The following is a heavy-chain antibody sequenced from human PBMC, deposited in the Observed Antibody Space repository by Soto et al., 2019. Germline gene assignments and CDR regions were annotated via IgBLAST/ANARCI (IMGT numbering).Heavy chain of an antibody. D-gene: IGHD1-26*01. CDR2: IIPIFGTA. V-gene: IGHV1-69*13. CDR3: ARGRGGSYYYFDY. CDR1: GGAFSIYA. J-gene: IGHJ4*02. Sequence: SVKVSCKASGGAFSIYAISWVRQAPGQGLEWMGGIIPIFGTANYAQKFQGRVTITADESTSTAYMELSSLRSEDTAVYYCARGRGGSYYYFDYWGQGTLVTVSS.